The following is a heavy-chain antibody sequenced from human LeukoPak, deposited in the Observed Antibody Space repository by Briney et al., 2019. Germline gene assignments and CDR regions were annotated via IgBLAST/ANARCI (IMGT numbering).Heavy chain of an antibody. Sequence: PGGSLRLSCAASGFTFSDYYMSWIRQAPGKGLEWVGYIYYSGSTYYNPSLKSRVAISVDTSKNQFSLKLSSVTAADTAVYYCARAPFVVVRGADSPSYGMDVWGQGTTVTVSS. CDR1: GFTFSDYY. V-gene: IGHV4-31*02. CDR2: IYYSGST. J-gene: IGHJ6*02. D-gene: IGHD3-10*01. CDR3: ARAPFVVVRGADSPSYGMDV.